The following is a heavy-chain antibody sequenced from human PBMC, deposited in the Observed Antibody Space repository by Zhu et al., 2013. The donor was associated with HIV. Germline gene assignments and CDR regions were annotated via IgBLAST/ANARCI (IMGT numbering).Heavy chain of an antibody. CDR1: GYTFSTYY. CDR2: IYPSGGNT. J-gene: IGHJ1*01. V-gene: IGHV1-46*01. D-gene: IGHD1-26*01. CDR3: AREAGGFFQH. Sequence: QVQLVQSGAEVKKPGASVKVSCKASGYTFSTYYIHWVRQAPGQGLEWMGIIYPSGGNTKYAQKFQGRVTMTRDTSISTAYMDLTRLTSDDTAVYYCAREAGGFFQHWGQGTLVTVSS.